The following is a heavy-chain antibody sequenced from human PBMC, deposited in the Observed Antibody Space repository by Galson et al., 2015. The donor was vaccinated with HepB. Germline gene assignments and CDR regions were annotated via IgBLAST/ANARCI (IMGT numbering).Heavy chain of an antibody. CDR2: IGTAGEI. V-gene: IGHV3-13*01. Sequence: LRLSCAASGFSISTYDIHWVRQATGKGLEWVSAIGTAGEIYYLGSVKGRFTISREYAKNSLYLQMDSLRAGGTAVYYCARGTGGGFDPWGQGTLVTVSS. D-gene: IGHD1/OR15-1a*01. CDR3: ARGTGGGFDP. J-gene: IGHJ5*02. CDR1: GFSISTYD.